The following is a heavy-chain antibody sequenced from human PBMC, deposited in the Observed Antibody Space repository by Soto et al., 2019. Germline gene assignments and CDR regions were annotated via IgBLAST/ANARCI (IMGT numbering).Heavy chain of an antibody. J-gene: IGHJ4*02. CDR2: IYRTGST. V-gene: IGHV4-4*02. CDR1: GGSFTSNNR. D-gene: IGHD1-7*01. CDR3: ASRDPGTSVDY. Sequence: QVQLQESGPGLVKPSGTLSITCAVSGGSFTSNNRWTLVRQPPGQGLEWIGEIYRTGSTNYNPSLKSRVTISLDKSENQFSLKVTSLTAADTAVYYCASRDPGTSVDYWGQGTLVTVSS.